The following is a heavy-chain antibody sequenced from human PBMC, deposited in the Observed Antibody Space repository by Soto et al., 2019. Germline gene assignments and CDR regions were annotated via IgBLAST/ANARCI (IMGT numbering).Heavy chain of an antibody. CDR2: TWRDGSNG. Sequence: QVQLVESGGGVVQPGGSLRLSCAASGFTFSSYGMHWVRQAPGKGLEWVAVTWRDGSNGYYPDSLKGRFTISRDNSKNTLDLQMNSLRAEDTAVYYCAKRRDGYNHGYFWGQGTLVTVSS. D-gene: IGHD5-12*01. J-gene: IGHJ4*02. CDR3: AKRRDGYNHGYF. CDR1: GFTFSSYG. V-gene: IGHV3-33*06.